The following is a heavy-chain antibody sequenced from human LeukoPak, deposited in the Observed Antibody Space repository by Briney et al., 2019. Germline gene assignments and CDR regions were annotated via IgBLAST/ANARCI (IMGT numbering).Heavy chain of an antibody. J-gene: IGHJ4*02. D-gene: IGHD6-19*01. CDR2: IYPSGDST. V-gene: IGHV3-23*01. CDR1: GFTFSTYS. CDR3: AKDVVPDSGWDLDY. Sequence: GGSLRLSCAASGFTFSTYSMTWVRQGPGKGLEWVSSIYPSGDSTFYADSVKGRFTISRDSSKNTLYLQMSSPRTEGTAIYYCAKDVVPDSGWDLDYWGQGTLVTVSS.